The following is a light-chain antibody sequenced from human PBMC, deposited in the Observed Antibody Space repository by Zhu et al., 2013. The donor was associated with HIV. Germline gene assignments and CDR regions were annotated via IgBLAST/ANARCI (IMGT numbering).Light chain of an antibody. CDR2: GAS. CDR3: QQYLTSPFT. V-gene: IGKV3D-20*01. CDR1: QSVSSSY. Sequence: EIVLTQSPATLSLSPGERATLSCGASQSVSSSYLAWYQQKPGLAPRLLIYGASTRATDIPARFTGRGSGRDFSLTISRLEPEDFAVYHCQQYLTSPFTFGQGTKLEIK. J-gene: IGKJ2*01.